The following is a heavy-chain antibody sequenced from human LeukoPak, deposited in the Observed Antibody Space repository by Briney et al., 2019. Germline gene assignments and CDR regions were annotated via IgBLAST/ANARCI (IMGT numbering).Heavy chain of an antibody. CDR1: GFTFSSYW. Sequence: GGSLRLSCVASGFTFSSYWMHWVRQDPRKGLVWVSRINGDGRNINYADSVRGRFTISRDNAKNSLYLQMNSLRAEDTAVYYCARVPIFGVVISYYFDYWGQGTLVTVSS. D-gene: IGHD3-3*01. J-gene: IGHJ4*02. CDR2: INGDGRNI. V-gene: IGHV3-74*01. CDR3: ARVPIFGVVISYYFDY.